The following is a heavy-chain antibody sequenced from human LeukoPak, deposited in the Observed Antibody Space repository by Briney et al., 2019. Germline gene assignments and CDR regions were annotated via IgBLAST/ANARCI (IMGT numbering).Heavy chain of an antibody. D-gene: IGHD5-18*01. Sequence: SETLSLTCTVSGGSITSTHWSWIRQPAGKGLEWIGRIYTTGSTNYNPTLESRVTISVDTSKNQFSLKLSSVTAADTAVYYCARGKGYSYGREFDYWGQGTLVTVSS. J-gene: IGHJ4*02. CDR3: ARGKGYSYGREFDY. CDR2: IYTTGST. V-gene: IGHV4-4*07. CDR1: GGSITSTH.